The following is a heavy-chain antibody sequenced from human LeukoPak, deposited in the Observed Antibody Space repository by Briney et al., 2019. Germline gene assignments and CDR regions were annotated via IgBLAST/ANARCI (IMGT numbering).Heavy chain of an antibody. J-gene: IGHJ4*02. D-gene: IGHD6-19*01. Sequence: GGSLRLSCSASGFAFGDFVIHWVRQAPGKGLECVSSISENGDRTNHADSVKGRFTISRDNSKNTLYLQMTSLRVEDRAVYYCVKDLSGWYSFDYWGQGTLVTVSS. CDR1: GFAFGDFV. V-gene: IGHV3-64D*08. CDR3: VKDLSGWYSFDY. CDR2: ISENGDRT.